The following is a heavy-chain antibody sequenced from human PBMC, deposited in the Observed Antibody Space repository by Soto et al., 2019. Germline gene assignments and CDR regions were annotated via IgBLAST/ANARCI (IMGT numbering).Heavy chain of an antibody. J-gene: IGHJ5*02. CDR3: AREPSTGSVPS. D-gene: IGHD2-15*01. V-gene: IGHV1-69*01. Sequence: SAKVSCEAPGVRFSCYAIRWVCQAPGQGLEWMGGIIPIFGTANYAQKFQGRVTITADESTSTAYMELSSLRSEDTAVYYCAREPSTGSVPSWGQGTLVTVYS. CDR2: IIPIFGTA. CDR1: GVRFSCYA.